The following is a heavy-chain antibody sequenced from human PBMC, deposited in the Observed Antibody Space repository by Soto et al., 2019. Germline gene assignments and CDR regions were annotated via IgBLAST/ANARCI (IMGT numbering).Heavy chain of an antibody. V-gene: IGHV2-5*02. D-gene: IGHD3-10*01. CDR1: GFSLSTSGVG. CDR3: VRLLWFGELT. Sequence: QITLKESGPTLVKPTQTLTLTCTISGFSLSTSGVGVGWIRQPPGKALDWLALIYWDGDKRYSPSLKSRLTTTKDTSKNQVVLTMTHMDPVDTATYYCVRLLWFGELTWGQGTLVTVSS. J-gene: IGHJ4*02. CDR2: IYWDGDK.